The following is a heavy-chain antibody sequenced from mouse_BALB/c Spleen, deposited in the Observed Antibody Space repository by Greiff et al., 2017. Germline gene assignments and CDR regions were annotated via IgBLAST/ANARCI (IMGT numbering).Heavy chain of an antibody. Sequence: QVQLQQSGAELVKPGASVKLSCKASGYTFTSYWMHWVKQRPGQGLEWIGEINPSNGRTNYNEKFKSKATLTVDKSSSTAYMQLSSLTSEDSAVYYCARHAYYRYDERYFDYWGQGTTLTVSS. D-gene: IGHD2-14*01. CDR3: ARHAYYRYDERYFDY. CDR1: GYTFTSYW. V-gene: IGHV1S81*02. J-gene: IGHJ2*01. CDR2: INPSNGRT.